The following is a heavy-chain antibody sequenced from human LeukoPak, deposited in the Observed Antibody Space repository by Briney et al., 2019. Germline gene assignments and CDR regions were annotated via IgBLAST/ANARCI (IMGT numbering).Heavy chain of an antibody. V-gene: IGHV3-23*01. D-gene: IGHD3-16*01. J-gene: IGHJ4*02. CDR1: GFTFSSYA. CDR3: ATALGLLSQLDY. Sequence: GGSLRLSCAASGFTFSSYAMSWVRQAPGKGLEWVSAISGSGGSTYYADSVKGRFTISRDNSKNTLYLQMNSLRAEDTAVYYCATALGLLSQLDYWGQGTLVTVSS. CDR2: ISGSGGST.